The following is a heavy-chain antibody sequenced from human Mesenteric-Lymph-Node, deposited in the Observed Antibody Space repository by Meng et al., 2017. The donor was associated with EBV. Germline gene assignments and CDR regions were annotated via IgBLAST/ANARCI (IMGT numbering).Heavy chain of an antibody. D-gene: IGHD3-10*01. CDR3: ARRSIREGVGIDT. Sequence: QVRLQESGPGLVKPSGTLSLTCAVSGGSITNSNWWSWVRQVPGKGLEWIAEVYHSGSANYNPSLESRVTVSVDRSNNHFSLRLHSVTAADTAVYYCARRSIREGVGIDTWGHGTLVTVSS. CDR2: VYHSGSA. CDR1: GGSITNSNW. J-gene: IGHJ5*01. V-gene: IGHV4-4*02.